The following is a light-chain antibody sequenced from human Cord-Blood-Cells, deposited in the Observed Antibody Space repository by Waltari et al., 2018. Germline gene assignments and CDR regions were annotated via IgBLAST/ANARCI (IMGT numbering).Light chain of an antibody. CDR3: QAWDSSTAGKVV. V-gene: IGLV3-1*01. CDR2: QDS. CDR1: KLGAKY. Sequence: SYELTQPPPVSVSPGQTASITCSGDKLGAKYACWYQQKPGQSPVLVIYQDSKRPSGIPERFSGSNSGNTATLTISGTQAMDEADYYCQAWDSSTAGKVVFGGGTKLTVL. J-gene: IGLJ2*01.